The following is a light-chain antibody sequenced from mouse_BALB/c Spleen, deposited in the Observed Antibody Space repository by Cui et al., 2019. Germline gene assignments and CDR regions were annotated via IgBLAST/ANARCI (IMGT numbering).Light chain of an antibody. CDR1: SSVSSSY. J-gene: IGKJ4*01. CDR3: HQWSSYPP. CDR2: STS. Sequence: QIVLTQSPAIMSASPGEKVTLTCSASSSVSSSYLYWYQQKPGSSPKLWIYSTSNLASGVPARFSGSGSGTSYSLTISSMEAEDAASYFCHQWSSYPPFGSGTKLEIK. V-gene: IGKV4-79*01.